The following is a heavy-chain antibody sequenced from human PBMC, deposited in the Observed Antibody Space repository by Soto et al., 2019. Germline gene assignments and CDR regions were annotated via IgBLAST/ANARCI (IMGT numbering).Heavy chain of an antibody. J-gene: IGHJ4*02. CDR3: ARYRGGSFYFDY. CDR1: CCSIRNNSYY. CDR2: IYYSGST. Sequence: SETPSPPRPVSCCSIRNNSYYWGWVRQPPGKGLEWIGSIYYSGSTYYNPSLKSRVTISVDTSKNQFSLKLSSVTAADTAVYYCARYRGGSFYFDYWGQGTLVTVS. V-gene: IGHV4-39*07. D-gene: IGHD1-26*01.